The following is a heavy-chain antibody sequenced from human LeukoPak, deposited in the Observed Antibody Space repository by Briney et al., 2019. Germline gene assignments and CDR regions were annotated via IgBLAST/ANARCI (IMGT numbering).Heavy chain of an antibody. J-gene: IGHJ4*02. D-gene: IGHD3-22*01. CDR2: INPNSGGT. V-gene: IGHV1-2*02. CDR3: ARVIYSGPYYYDSSGVLDY. CDR1: GYTFIRYG. Sequence: ASVKVSCKASGYTFIRYGISWVRQAPGQGLEWMGWINPNSGGTNYAQKFQGRVTMTRDTSISTAYMELSRLRSDDTAVYYCARVIYSGPYYYDSSGVLDYWGQGTLVTVSS.